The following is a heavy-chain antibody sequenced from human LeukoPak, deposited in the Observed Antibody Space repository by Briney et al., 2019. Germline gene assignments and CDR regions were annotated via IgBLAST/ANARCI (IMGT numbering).Heavy chain of an antibody. CDR1: GYTFNGYY. CDR3: ARDHCVSSGCYEDYYYGMDV. Sequence: GASVKVPCKASGYTFNGYYMQWVGQAPGKGVGGMGWVNPKSGGTNYAQKFQGRATMTRDTSISTAYMELSRLRSDDTAVYFCARDHCVSSGCYEDYYYGMDVWGRGTTVTVSS. D-gene: IGHD6-25*01. CDR2: VNPKSGGT. V-gene: IGHV1-2*02. J-gene: IGHJ6*02.